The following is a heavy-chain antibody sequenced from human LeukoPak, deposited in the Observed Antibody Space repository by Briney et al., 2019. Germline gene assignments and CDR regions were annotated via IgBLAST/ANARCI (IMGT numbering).Heavy chain of an antibody. V-gene: IGHV3-33*01. CDR3: ARDRGSYLLAELDY. CDR2: IWYDGSNK. CDR1: GFTFSSYG. D-gene: IGHD1-26*01. J-gene: IGHJ4*02. Sequence: GGSLRLSCAASGFTFSSYGMHWVRQAPGKGLEWVAVIWYDGSNKYYADSVKGRFTISRDNSKNTLYLQMNSLRAEDTAVYYCARDRGSYLLAELDYWGQGTLVTVSS.